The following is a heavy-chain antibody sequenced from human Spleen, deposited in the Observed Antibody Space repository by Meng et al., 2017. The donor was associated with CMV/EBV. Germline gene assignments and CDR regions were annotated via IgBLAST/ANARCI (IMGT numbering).Heavy chain of an antibody. V-gene: IGHV4-59*12. CDR1: GGSISSYY. J-gene: IGHJ4*02. CDR3: ARDLWRNGYSYGLDY. D-gene: IGHD5-18*01. Sequence: SETLSLTCTVSGGSISSYYWSWIRQPPGKGLEWIGYIYYSGSTNYNPSLKSRVTISVDTSKNQFSLKLSSVTAADTAVYYCARDLWRNGYSYGLDYWGQGTLVTVSS. CDR2: IYYSGST.